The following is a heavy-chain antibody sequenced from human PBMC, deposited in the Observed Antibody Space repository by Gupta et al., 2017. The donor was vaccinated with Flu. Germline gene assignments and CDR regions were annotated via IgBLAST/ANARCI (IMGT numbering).Heavy chain of an antibody. V-gene: IGHV7-4-1*02. CDR1: VYTFTNYA. CDR2: INTNPGNP. Sequence: QVQLVQSGSELKKPGASVKVSCKASVYTFTNYAIHWVRQAPGQGLQWMGWINTNPGNPTYAQGFTGRFVFSLDTSVSTAYLQISSLKAEDTAVYYCAREGDFWSGYYFDYWGQGSLVTVSS. J-gene: IGHJ4*02. D-gene: IGHD3-3*01. CDR3: AREGDFWSGYYFDY.